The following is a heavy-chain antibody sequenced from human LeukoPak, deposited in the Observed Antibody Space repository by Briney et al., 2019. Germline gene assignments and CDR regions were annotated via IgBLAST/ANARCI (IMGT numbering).Heavy chain of an antibody. D-gene: IGHD6-19*01. CDR2: IGAGTGAVT. V-gene: IGHV3-23*01. Sequence: GGSLRLSCAASGFTFSNYAMRRVRQAPGKGLEWVSAIGAGTGAVTIYADSVKGRFTISRDNSKNTLYLQMNSLRAEDTAVYYCAKDKIVGSTGWYYFDYWGQGTLVTVSS. CDR1: GFTFSNYA. J-gene: IGHJ4*02. CDR3: AKDKIVGSTGWYYFDY.